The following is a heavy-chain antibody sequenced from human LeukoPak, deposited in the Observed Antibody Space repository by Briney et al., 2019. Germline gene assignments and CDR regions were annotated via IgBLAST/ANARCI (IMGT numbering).Heavy chain of an antibody. CDR2: INTNTGNP. CDR1: GHTFTSYD. J-gene: IGHJ4*02. V-gene: IGHV7-4-1*02. Sequence: VASVKVSCKASGHTFTSYDINWVRQATGQGLEWMGWINTNTGNPTYAQGFTGRFVFSLDTSVSTAYLQISSLKAEDTAVYYCARDFDGPQVATILGYWGQGTLVTVSS. D-gene: IGHD5-12*01. CDR3: ARDFDGPQVATILGY.